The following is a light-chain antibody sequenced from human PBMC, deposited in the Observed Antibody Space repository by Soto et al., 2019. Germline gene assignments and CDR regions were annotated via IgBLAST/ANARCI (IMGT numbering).Light chain of an antibody. CDR2: VAS. J-gene: IGKJ1*01. V-gene: IGKV1-39*01. CDR1: QSISSS. Sequence: DIQMTQSPSSLSASVGDRVTITCRASQSISSSLNWYQQKVGKAPKLLIYVASSLQSGVPSRFSGSGSGTDFTLTISSLQPEDFATYYCQQSYSSPTWTFGQGTKVDIK. CDR3: QQSYSSPTWT.